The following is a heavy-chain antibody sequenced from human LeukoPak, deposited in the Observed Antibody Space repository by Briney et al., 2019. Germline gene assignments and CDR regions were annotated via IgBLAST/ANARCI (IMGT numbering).Heavy chain of an antibody. Sequence: TSETLSLTCAVYGGSFSGYYWNWIRQSPGKGLEWIGEINHSGTTNYNPSLKSRVTVSVDTTKNQFSLKLSSVTAADTAVYFCARGFGSGWSTLFDYWGQGTLVTVSS. CDR2: INHSGTT. J-gene: IGHJ4*02. D-gene: IGHD6-19*01. V-gene: IGHV4-34*01. CDR3: ARGFGSGWSTLFDY. CDR1: GGSFSGYY.